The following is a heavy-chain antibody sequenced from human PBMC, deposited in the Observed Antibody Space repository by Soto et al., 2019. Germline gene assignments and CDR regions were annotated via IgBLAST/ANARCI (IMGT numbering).Heavy chain of an antibody. J-gene: IGHJ4*02. CDR1: GCSVSSSSYY. CDR3: ARLEGLATISYYFDF. D-gene: IGHD3-9*01. Sequence: ASETLSLTCTFSGCSVSSSSYYWGWVRQPPGKGLEWIGSVYYSGSTYYNPSLESRVTISVDKSKNQFSLKLMSLSAADTAVYYCARLEGLATISYYFDFWGPGALVTVSS. CDR2: VYYSGST. V-gene: IGHV4-39*01.